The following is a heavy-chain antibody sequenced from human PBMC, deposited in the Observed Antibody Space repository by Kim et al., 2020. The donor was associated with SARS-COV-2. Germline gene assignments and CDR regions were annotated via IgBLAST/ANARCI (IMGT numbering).Heavy chain of an antibody. CDR2: ISGSGGST. CDR3: ATRYAPPNGSSSWRYWYFDL. D-gene: IGHD6-13*01. J-gene: IGHJ2*01. Sequence: GGSLRLSCAASGFTFSSYAMSWVRQAPGKGLEWVSAISGSGGSTYYADSVKGRFTISRDNSKNTLYLQMNSLRAEDTAVYYCATRYAPPNGSSSWRYWYFDLWGRGTLVTVSS. V-gene: IGHV3-23*01. CDR1: GFTFSSYA.